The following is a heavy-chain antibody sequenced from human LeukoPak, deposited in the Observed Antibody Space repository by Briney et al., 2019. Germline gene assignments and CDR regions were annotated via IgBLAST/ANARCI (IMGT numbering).Heavy chain of an antibody. CDR3: ATMYLDSSGCFYFDY. V-gene: IGHV1-24*01. J-gene: IGHJ4*02. CDR2: FDPEDGET. D-gene: IGHD3-22*01. CDR1: GYTLTELS. Sequence: GASVKVSCKVSGYTLTELSMHWVRQAPGKGLEWMGGFDPEDGETIYAQKFQGRVTMTEDTSTDTAYMELSSLRSEDTAVYYCATMYLDSSGCFYFDYWGQGTLVTVSS.